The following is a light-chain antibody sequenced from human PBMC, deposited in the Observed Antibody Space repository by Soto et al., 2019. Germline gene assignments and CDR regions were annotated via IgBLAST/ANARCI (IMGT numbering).Light chain of an antibody. J-gene: IGKJ5*01. V-gene: IGKV3-20*01. CDR3: QHYGGSFT. CDR1: ESVSSVY. CDR2: GAS. Sequence: EIVLTQSPGTLSLSPGERATLSCRASESVSSVYLAWYQHKPGQAPRLLIFGASSRATAIPYRFSGSGSGTDFTLTISKLEPEDFAVYYCQHYGGSFTFGQGTRLEIK.